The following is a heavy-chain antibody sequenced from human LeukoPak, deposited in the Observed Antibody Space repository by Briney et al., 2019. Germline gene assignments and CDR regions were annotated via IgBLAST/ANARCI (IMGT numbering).Heavy chain of an antibody. Sequence: GESLKISCKGSGYSFTSYWIGWVRQMPGKGLEWMGIIYPGDSDTKYSPSFQGQVTISADKSISTAYLQWSSLKASDTAMYYCASSLGYCSGGSCSFDYWGQGTLVTVSS. D-gene: IGHD2-15*01. CDR3: ASSLGYCSGGSCSFDY. CDR1: GYSFTSYW. J-gene: IGHJ4*02. V-gene: IGHV5-51*01. CDR2: IYPGDSDT.